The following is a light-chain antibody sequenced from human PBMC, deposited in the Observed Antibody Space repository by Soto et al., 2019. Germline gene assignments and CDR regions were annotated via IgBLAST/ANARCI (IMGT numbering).Light chain of an antibody. CDR2: LNSDGSH. CDR1: SGYSSYV. CDR3: QTWSTGIRV. Sequence: QSVLTQSPSASASLGASVKLTCSRSSGYSSYVIAWHQQQPEKGPRYLMKLNSDGSHSKGDGIPDRFSGSSSGAERYLTISSLQSEDEADYYWQTWSTGIRVFGGGTKLTVL. V-gene: IGLV4-69*01. J-gene: IGLJ2*01.